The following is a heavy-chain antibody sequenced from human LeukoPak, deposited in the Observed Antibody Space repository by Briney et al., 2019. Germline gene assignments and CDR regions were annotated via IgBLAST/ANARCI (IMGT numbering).Heavy chain of an antibody. CDR3: ARTTEGYCRGRSCYSYYYYMDV. CDR2: INHSGST. Sequence: SETLSLTCTVSGGSISSSSYYWGWIRQPPGKGLEWIGEINHSGSTNYNPSLKSRVTISVDTSKNQFSLKLSSVTAADTAVYYCARTTEGYCRGRSCYSYYYYMDVWGKGTTVTVSS. J-gene: IGHJ6*03. V-gene: IGHV4-39*07. D-gene: IGHD2-15*01. CDR1: GGSISSSSYY.